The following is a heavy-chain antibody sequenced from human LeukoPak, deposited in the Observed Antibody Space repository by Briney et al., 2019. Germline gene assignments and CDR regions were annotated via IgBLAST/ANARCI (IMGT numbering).Heavy chain of an antibody. CDR3: ASSAHPRWQQLPYDAFDI. D-gene: IGHD6-13*01. Sequence: GESLKISCKGSGYNFTIYWIAWVRQMPGKGLEWMGIIYPVDSDTRYSPSFQGQVTISADKSIKTAYLQWSSLKASDTAMYYCASSAHPRWQQLPYDAFDIWGQGTLVTVSS. CDR1: GYNFTIYW. CDR2: IYPVDSDT. V-gene: IGHV5-51*01. J-gene: IGHJ3*02.